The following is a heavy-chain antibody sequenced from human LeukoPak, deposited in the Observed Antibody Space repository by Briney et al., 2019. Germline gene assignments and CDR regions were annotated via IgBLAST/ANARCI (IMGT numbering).Heavy chain of an antibody. V-gene: IGHV3-7*01. D-gene: IGHD3-22*01. CDR3: ARDRYSDTSRVPFDH. CDR2: IKYDGREK. Sequence: GASLRLSCAASGFTFSTYWMTWVRQAPGKGLEWVAKIKYDGREKYYVDSGKGRFTISRDNARNSIFLQMNSMRVDDTAVYYCARDRYSDTSRVPFDHWGQGILVTVSS. CDR1: GFTFSTYW. J-gene: IGHJ4*02.